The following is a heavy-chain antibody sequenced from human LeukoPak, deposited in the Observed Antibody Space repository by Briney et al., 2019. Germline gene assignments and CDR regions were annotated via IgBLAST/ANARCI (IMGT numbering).Heavy chain of an antibody. CDR3: TKSRSGSSNWALQVFDN. Sequence: GGSLRLSCAVSGFTFSNEAMGWVRQLRGGGLEWVSTISPGGGTTYYAESMKGRFTISRDNSKSTLYLGMNSLRAEDTAVYYCTKSRSGSSNWALQVFDNWGQGALVTVSS. D-gene: IGHD4-11*01. CDR1: GFTFSNEA. J-gene: IGHJ4*02. CDR2: ISPGGGTT. V-gene: IGHV3-23*01.